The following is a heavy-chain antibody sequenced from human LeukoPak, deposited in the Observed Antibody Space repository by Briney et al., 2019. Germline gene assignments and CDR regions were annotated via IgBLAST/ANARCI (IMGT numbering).Heavy chain of an antibody. J-gene: IGHJ5*02. V-gene: IGHV4-39*07. CDR3: ARDLRSPPRYYYDSSGSQPRDNWFDP. Sequence: PSETLSLTCTVSGGSISSSSYYWGWIRQPPGKGLEWIGSIYYSRSTYYNPSLKSRVTISVDTSKNQFSLKLSSVTAADTAVYYCARDLRSPPRYYYDSSGSQPRDNWFDPWGQGTLVTVSS. CDR1: GGSISSSSYY. CDR2: IYYSRST. D-gene: IGHD3-22*01.